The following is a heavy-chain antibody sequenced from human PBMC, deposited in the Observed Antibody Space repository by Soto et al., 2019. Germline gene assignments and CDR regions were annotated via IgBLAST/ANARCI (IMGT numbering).Heavy chain of an antibody. J-gene: IGHJ4*02. V-gene: IGHV3-23*01. Sequence: EVQLWESGGGLVQPGGSLRLSCTASGLPHSSFAMMWVRQAPGKGLECVSGIYGSGGGIQYADSVKGRFTISRDNSKNTVYLQRTDLRADDTAVYYCAKDAVYNDGLWLMDHWGQGTQVTVSS. D-gene: IGHD3-22*01. CDR1: GLPHSSFA. CDR3: AKDAVYNDGLWLMDH. CDR2: IYGSGGGI.